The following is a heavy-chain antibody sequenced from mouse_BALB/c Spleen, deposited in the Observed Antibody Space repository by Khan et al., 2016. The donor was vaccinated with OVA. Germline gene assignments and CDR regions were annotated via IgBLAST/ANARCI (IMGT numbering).Heavy chain of an antibody. D-gene: IGHD1-1*01. CDR2: INPSTDYT. Sequence: QVQLKESGAELAKPGASVKMSCKASGYTFTSYWMHWVKQRPGQGLEWIGYINPSTDYTEYNQKFKDKATLTADKSSSTAYMQLTILKSEDSAVYSCTTHGSSSAWFTYWGQGTLVTVSA. J-gene: IGHJ3*01. CDR3: TTHGSSSAWFTY. V-gene: IGHV1-7*01. CDR1: GYTFTSYW.